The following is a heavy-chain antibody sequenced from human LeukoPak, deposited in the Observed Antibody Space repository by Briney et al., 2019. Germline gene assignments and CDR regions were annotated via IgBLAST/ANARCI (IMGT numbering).Heavy chain of an antibody. CDR3: ARRGVMITFGGVIAYYFDY. Sequence: SETLSLTCTVSGGSISSSSYYWGWIRQPPGKGLEWIGSIYYSGSTYYNPSLKSRVTISVDTSKNQFSLKLSSVTAADTAVYYCARRGVMITFGGVIAYYFDYWGQGTLVTVSS. D-gene: IGHD3-16*02. V-gene: IGHV4-39*07. CDR2: IYYSGST. CDR1: GGSISSSSYY. J-gene: IGHJ4*02.